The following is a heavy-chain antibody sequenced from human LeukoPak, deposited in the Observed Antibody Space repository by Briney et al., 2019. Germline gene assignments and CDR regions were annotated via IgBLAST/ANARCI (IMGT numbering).Heavy chain of an antibody. Sequence: GGSLRLSCAASGFTFDDYAMHWVRQAPGKGLEWVSGISWNSGSIGYADSVKGRFTISRDNAKNSLYLQMNSLRAEDMALYYCAMTLGKRAAFDIWGQGTMVTVSS. J-gene: IGHJ3*02. CDR1: GFTFDDYA. CDR3: AMTLGKRAAFDI. CDR2: ISWNSGSI. D-gene: IGHD7-27*01. V-gene: IGHV3-9*03.